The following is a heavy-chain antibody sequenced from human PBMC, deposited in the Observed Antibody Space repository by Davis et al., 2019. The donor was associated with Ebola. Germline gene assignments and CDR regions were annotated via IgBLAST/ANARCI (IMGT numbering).Heavy chain of an antibody. CDR3: AHRLEVVLRYFDSGFDI. CDR1: GFSLSTSGMC. Sequence: SGPTLVKPTQTLTLTCTFSGFSLSTSGMCVSWIRQPPGKALEWLALIDWDDDKRYSPSLKSRLTITKDTSKNQVVLTMTNMDPVDTATYYCAHRLEVVLRYFDSGFDIWGQGTMVTVSS. J-gene: IGHJ3*02. CDR2: IDWDDDK. D-gene: IGHD3-9*01. V-gene: IGHV2-5*02.